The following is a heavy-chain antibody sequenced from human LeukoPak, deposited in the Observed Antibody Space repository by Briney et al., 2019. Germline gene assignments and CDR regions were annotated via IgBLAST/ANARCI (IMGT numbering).Heavy chain of an antibody. D-gene: IGHD3-3*01. CDR2: IYQSGST. Sequence: KPSETLSLTCSVSGYPISSGYYWGWIRQPPGKGLEWIGSIYQSGSTYYNPSLKSRVTISVDTSKNQFSLNLSSVTAADTAVYYCARRRFLYYFDYWGQGTLVTVSS. CDR3: ARRRFLYYFDY. J-gene: IGHJ4*02. V-gene: IGHV4-38-2*02. CDR1: GYPISSGYY.